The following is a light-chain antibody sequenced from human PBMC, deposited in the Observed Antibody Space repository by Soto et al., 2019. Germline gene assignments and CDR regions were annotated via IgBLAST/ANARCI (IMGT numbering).Light chain of an antibody. J-gene: IGKJ5*01. CDR2: AAS. CDR1: QSVSSH. V-gene: IGKV3-11*01. Sequence: EIVLTQSPATLSLSPGERATVSCRASQSVSSHLAWYQQKRGQAPRLLIYAASSRASGIPARFSGSGSGTDFTLTISSLEPEDFAVYYCQQGGNWPLTFGQGTRLEIK. CDR3: QQGGNWPLT.